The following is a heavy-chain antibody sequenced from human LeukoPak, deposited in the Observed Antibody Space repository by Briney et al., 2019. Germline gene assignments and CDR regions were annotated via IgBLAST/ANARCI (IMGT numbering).Heavy chain of an antibody. CDR1: GSTFSNYF. CDR2: ISGDGTTT. D-gene: IGHD2-15*01. Sequence: PGGSLRLSCAASGSTFSNYFMHWVRQAPGKGLVWVSRISGDGTTTMYADSVKGRFTISRDNAKNTLYLQMNSLRDEDTATYYCARRVDATRWFDPWGQGTLVAVSS. CDR3: ARRVDATRWFDP. V-gene: IGHV3-74*03. J-gene: IGHJ5*02.